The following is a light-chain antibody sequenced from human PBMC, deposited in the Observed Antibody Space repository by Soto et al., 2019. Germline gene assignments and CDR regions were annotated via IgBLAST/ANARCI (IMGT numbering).Light chain of an antibody. CDR2: GAS. V-gene: IGKV3-20*01. CDR1: QSISSNY. CDR3: QQYGGWT. Sequence: EIVLTQSPGTLSVSPGERATLSCRASQSISSNYLAWYQQKPGQAPSLLIYGASSRATGIPDRFSGGGSGTDFTLTISRLEPEDSAIYYCQQYGGWTFGQGTKVEIK. J-gene: IGKJ1*01.